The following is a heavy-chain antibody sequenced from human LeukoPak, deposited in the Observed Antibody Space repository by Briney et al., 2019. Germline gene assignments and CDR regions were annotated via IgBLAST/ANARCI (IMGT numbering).Heavy chain of an antibody. V-gene: IGHV1-69*01. CDR3: ARVKGAAHHLTQYYYYYYGMDV. CDR1: GGTFSSYA. CDR2: IIPIFGTA. J-gene: IGHJ6*02. D-gene: IGHD6-6*01. Sequence: SVKVSCKASGGTFSSYAISWVRQAPGQGLEWMGGIIPIFGTANYAQKFQGRVTITADESTSTAYMELSSLRSEDTAVYYCARVKGAAHHLTQYYYYYYGMDVWGQGTTVTVSS.